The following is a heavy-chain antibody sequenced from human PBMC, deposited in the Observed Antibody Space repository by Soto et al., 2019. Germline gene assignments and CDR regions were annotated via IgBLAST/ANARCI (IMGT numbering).Heavy chain of an antibody. CDR1: GGSISSYY. CDR3: ARVNNSGYDFDYAFDI. D-gene: IGHD5-12*01. CDR2: IYYSGST. V-gene: IGHV4-59*01. J-gene: IGHJ3*02. Sequence: SETLSLTCTVSGGSISSYYWSWIRQPPGKGLEWIGYIYYSGSTNYNPSLKSRVTISVDTSKNQFSLKLSSVTAADTAVYYCARVNNSGYDFDYAFDIWGQGTMVTVSS.